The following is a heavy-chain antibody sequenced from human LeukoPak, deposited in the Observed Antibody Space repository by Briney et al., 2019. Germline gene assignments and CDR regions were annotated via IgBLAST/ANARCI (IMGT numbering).Heavy chain of an antibody. CDR2: IQYDGSNE. CDR1: GFSFSSYG. Sequence: GGSLRLSCAASGFSFSSYGMHWVRQAPEKGLEWVAYIQYDGSNEQYADSVKGRFSISRDSSKNILNLQMNSLRAEDTAVYYCAKDRCSNGIGCYYYYMDVWGKGTTVTVSS. J-gene: IGHJ6*03. CDR3: AKDRCSNGIGCYYYYMDV. D-gene: IGHD2-8*01. V-gene: IGHV3-30*02.